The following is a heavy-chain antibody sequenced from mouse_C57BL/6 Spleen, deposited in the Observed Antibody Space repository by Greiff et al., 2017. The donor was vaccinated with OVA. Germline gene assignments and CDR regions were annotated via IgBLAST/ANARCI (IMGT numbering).Heavy chain of an antibody. D-gene: IGHD1-1*01. V-gene: IGHV1-61*01. CDR2: IYPSDSET. CDR1: GYTFTSYW. Sequence: QVQLQQPGAELVRPGSSVKLSCKASGYTFTSYWMDWVKQRPGQGLEWIGNIYPSDSETHYNQKFKDKATLTVDKSSSTAYMQLSSLTSEDSAVYYCATLYYGSSYVPMDYWGQGTSVTVSS. CDR3: ATLYYGSSYVPMDY. J-gene: IGHJ4*01.